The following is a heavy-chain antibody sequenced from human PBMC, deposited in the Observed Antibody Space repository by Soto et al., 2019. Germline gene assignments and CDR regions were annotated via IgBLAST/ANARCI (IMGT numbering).Heavy chain of an antibody. CDR1: GFMFSSYA. D-gene: IGHD6-6*01. V-gene: IGHV3-23*01. CDR2: ISGSGGLT. J-gene: IGHJ5*02. CDR3: AKGIAVRPRGVDWFDP. Sequence: LRLSCAASGFMFSSYAMSWVRQAPGKGLEWVSSISGSGGLTYYADSVKGRFTISRDSSKNMVYLQMNSLRAEDTAVYYCAKGIAVRPRGVDWFDPWGQGTLVTVSS.